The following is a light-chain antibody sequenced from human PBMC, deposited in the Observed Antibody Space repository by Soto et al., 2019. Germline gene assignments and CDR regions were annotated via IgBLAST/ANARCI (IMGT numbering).Light chain of an antibody. Sequence: SSELTQPPSVSVSPGQTASIACSGNKLGDKFTSWYQQRPGQSPLMVIYQNSRRPSGIPERFSGSNSGNTATLTISGTQGMDEADYYCQAWDSNTAIFGGGTKLTVL. V-gene: IGLV3-1*01. CDR3: QAWDSNTAI. CDR1: KLGDKF. CDR2: QNS. J-gene: IGLJ2*01.